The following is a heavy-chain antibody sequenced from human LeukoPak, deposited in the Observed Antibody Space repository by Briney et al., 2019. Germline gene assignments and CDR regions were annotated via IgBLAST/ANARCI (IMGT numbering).Heavy chain of an antibody. Sequence: GGSLRLSCAAPGFTFSSYAMSWVRQAPGKGLQWVSAISDSGGSTYYADSVKGRFTISRDNPKNTLYLQMNSLRAEDTAVYYCAKLYSSSWYEDYWGQGTLVTVSS. CDR1: GFTFSSYA. CDR3: AKLYSSSWYEDY. CDR2: ISDSGGST. J-gene: IGHJ4*02. D-gene: IGHD6-13*01. V-gene: IGHV3-23*01.